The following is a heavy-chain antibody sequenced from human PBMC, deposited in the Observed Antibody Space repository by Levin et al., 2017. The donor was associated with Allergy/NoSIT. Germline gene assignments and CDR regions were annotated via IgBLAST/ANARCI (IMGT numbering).Heavy chain of an antibody. CDR2: IWYDGSNK. V-gene: IGHV3-33*01. CDR1: GFTFSSYG. Sequence: GESLKISCAASGFTFSSYGMHWVRQAPGKGLEWVAVIWYDGSNKYYADSVKGRFTISRDNSKNTLYLQMNSLRAEDTAVYYCARDLRYRYGMDVWGQGTTVTVSS. D-gene: IGHD3-16*02. CDR3: ARDLRYRYGMDV. J-gene: IGHJ6*02.